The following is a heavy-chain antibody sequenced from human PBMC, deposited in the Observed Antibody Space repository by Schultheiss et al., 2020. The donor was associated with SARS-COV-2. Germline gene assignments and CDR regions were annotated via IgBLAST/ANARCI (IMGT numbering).Heavy chain of an antibody. CDR1: GGSLTDYF. D-gene: IGHD6-19*01. J-gene: IGHJ4*02. CDR3: ARGGWDSGAGQDS. Sequence: SETLSLTCGVYGGSLTDYFWSWIRQSPDKGLEWIGEINHVGTTNYNPSLKSRVTISVDMSKTHFSLNLTSVTAADTAVYYCARGGWDSGAGQDSWGQGTLVTVSS. V-gene: IGHV4-34*01. CDR2: INHVGTT.